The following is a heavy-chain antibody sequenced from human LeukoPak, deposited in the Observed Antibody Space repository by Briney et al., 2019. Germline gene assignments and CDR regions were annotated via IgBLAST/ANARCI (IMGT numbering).Heavy chain of an antibody. CDR2: INHSGST. CDR1: GESFSGYY. Sequence: SETLSLTCAVYGESFSGYYWSWIRQPPGKGLEWIGDINHSGSTNYNPSLKSRVTISVDTSKNQFSLNLNSVTAADTAVYYCARGGGRDFDYWGQGTLVIVSS. D-gene: IGHD2-15*01. CDR3: ARGGGRDFDY. V-gene: IGHV4-34*01. J-gene: IGHJ4*02.